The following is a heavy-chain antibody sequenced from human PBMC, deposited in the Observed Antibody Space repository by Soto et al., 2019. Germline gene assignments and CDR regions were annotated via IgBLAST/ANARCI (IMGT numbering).Heavy chain of an antibody. CDR1: GFTFSSYA. V-gene: IGHV3-23*01. CDR2: ISGSGAYT. D-gene: IGHD2-2*01. J-gene: IGHJ4*02. CDR3: AKYGCSSTACQCDY. Sequence: GGSLRLSCAASGFTFSSYAMTWVRQAPGKGLEWVSAISGSGAYTYYANSVRGRFTISRDNSKNTLYLQLNSLRAEDTAVYYCAKYGCSSTACQCDYWGQGTRVTVSS.